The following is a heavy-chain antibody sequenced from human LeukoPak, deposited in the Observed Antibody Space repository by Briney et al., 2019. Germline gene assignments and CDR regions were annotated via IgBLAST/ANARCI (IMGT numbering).Heavy chain of an antibody. CDR1: GYTFSRHG. V-gene: IGHV3-33*01. D-gene: IGHD3-16*01. Sequence: PGRSLTLSCAASGYTFSRHGIHWVRQAPGKGREGVAVVWYDGRNRDYADSVKGRFTISKDNSNNMVFLQMDRLRAEDTAVYYCARLWGGNGYSGGSLNLWGQGTLVTVSS. CDR3: ARLWGGNGYSGGSLNL. CDR2: VWYDGRNR. J-gene: IGHJ5*02.